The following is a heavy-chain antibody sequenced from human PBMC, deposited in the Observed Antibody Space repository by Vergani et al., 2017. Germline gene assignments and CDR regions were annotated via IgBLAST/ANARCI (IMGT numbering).Heavy chain of an antibody. Sequence: QVQLVQSGAEVKKPGSSVKVPCKASGGTFSSYAISWVRQAPGQGLEWMGRIIPILGTANYAQKFQGRVTITADESTSTAYMELSSLRSEDTAVYYCARGSYDFWSGPKAEYFQHWGQGTLVTVSS. CDR2: IIPILGTA. CDR1: GGTFSSYA. V-gene: IGHV1-69*11. D-gene: IGHD3-3*01. J-gene: IGHJ1*01. CDR3: ARGSYDFWSGPKAEYFQH.